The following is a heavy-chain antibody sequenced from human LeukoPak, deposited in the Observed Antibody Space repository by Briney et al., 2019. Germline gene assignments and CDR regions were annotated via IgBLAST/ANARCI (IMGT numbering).Heavy chain of an antibody. CDR3: AKDHTYGSSGYYSKYYYYGMDV. D-gene: IGHD3-22*01. V-gene: IGHV3-43*01. J-gene: IGHJ6*02. CDR2: ISWDGGST. Sequence: PGGSLRLSCAASGFTFDDYTMHWVRQAPGKGLEWVSLISWDGGSTYYADSVKGRFTISRDNSKNSLYLQMNSLRTEDTALYYCAKDHTYGSSGYYSKYYYYGMDVWGQGTTVTVSS. CDR1: GFTFDDYT.